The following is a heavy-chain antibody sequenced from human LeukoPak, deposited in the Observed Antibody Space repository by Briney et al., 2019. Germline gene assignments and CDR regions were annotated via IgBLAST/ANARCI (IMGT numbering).Heavy chain of an antibody. CDR2: SSWNSGTI. CDR1: GFAFDDFA. J-gene: IGHJ4*02. V-gene: IGHV3-9*03. D-gene: IGHD5-18*01. CDR3: AKASYGNDFDY. Sequence: SGRSLRLSCAASGFAFDDFAMHWVRQPPGKGLEWVSASSWNSGTIAYTNSVKSRFTISRDNANKFLYLEMNSLSPEGMAVYYCAKASYGNDFDYWGQGTLATVSS.